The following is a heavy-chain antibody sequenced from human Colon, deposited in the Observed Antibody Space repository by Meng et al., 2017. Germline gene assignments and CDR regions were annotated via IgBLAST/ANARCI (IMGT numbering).Heavy chain of an antibody. D-gene: IGHD6-19*01. CDR2: ISWNSDII. J-gene: IGHJ4*02. CDR1: GFTFDEYA. CDR3: AKDLCSRGHHYFDC. V-gene: IGHV3-9*01. Sequence: SLKISCSASGFTFDEYAMHWVRQAPGKGLEWVSGISWNSDIIDYSDSVKGRFTISRDNTKNSLYLQMSSLRAEDTALYYCAKDLCSRGHHYFDCWGQGTLVTVSS.